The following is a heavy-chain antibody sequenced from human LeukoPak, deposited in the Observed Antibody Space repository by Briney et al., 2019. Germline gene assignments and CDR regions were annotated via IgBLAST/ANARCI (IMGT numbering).Heavy chain of an antibody. D-gene: IGHD4-11*01. CDR3: ARALTTYSSYGWSYGMDV. CDR1: GGSFSGYY. CDR2: INHSGST. J-gene: IGHJ6*02. V-gene: IGHV4-34*01. Sequence: KASETLSLTCAVYGGSFSGYYWSWIRQPPGKGLEWIGEINHSGSTNYNPSLKSRVTISVDTSENQFSLKLSSVTAADTAVYYCARALTTYSSYGWSYGMDVWGQGTTGTGSS.